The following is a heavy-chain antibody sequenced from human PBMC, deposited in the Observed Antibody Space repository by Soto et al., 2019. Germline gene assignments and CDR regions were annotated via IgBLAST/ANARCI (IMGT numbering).Heavy chain of an antibody. Sequence: EVQLVESGGGLVQPGRSLRLSCAVSGSTFADYAMHWVRQAPGKGLEWVSGISWNSGYIIYADSVKGRFTISRDNAKNSLYLQMNRLRSEDTALYYCARDRSGGDYVWYFDLWGRGTLSRSPQ. J-gene: IGHJ2*01. V-gene: IGHV3-9*01. CDR2: ISWNSGYI. CDR3: ARDRSGGDYVWYFDL. CDR1: GSTFADYA. D-gene: IGHD4-17*01.